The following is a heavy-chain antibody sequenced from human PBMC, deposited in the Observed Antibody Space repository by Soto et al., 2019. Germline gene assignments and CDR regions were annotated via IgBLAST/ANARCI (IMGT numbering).Heavy chain of an antibody. D-gene: IGHD6-13*01. Sequence: QVQLQESGAGLVKPSQTLSLTCTVSGGSISSGDYYWSWIRQPPGKGLVWIGYIYYSGSTCYNPSIKSRVTISVDTSKNQSTLKLSSVTAADTAVYYCAREGTVAAAGKNWFDPWGQGTLVTVSS. J-gene: IGHJ5*02. V-gene: IGHV4-30-4*01. CDR1: GGSISSGDYY. CDR2: IYYSGST. CDR3: AREGTVAAAGKNWFDP.